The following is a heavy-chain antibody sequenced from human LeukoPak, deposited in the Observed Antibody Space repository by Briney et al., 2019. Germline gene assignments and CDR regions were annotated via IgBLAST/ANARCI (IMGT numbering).Heavy chain of an antibody. CDR2: IYYSGST. D-gene: IGHD2-15*01. J-gene: IGHJ3*02. V-gene: IGHV4-39*07. CDR1: GGSISSSSYY. Sequence: SETLSLTCTVSGGSISSSSYYWGWIRQPPGKGLEWIGSIYYSGSTYYNPSLKSRVTISVDTSKNQFSLKLSSVTAADTAVYYCARVMGCCSGGSCLEDDAFDIWGQGTMVTVSS. CDR3: ARVMGCCSGGSCLEDDAFDI.